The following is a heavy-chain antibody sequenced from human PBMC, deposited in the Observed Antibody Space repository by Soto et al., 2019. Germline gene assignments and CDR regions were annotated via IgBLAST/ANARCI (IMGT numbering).Heavy chain of an antibody. CDR2: ISSSSSYI. CDR3: ARDKGEYCSGGSCYSFGAFDI. V-gene: IGHV3-21*01. Sequence: EVQLVESGGGLVKPGGSLRLSCAASGFTFSSYSMNWVRQAPGKGLEWVSSISSSSSYIYYADSVKGRFTISRDNAKNSLYLQMNSLRAEDTAVYYCARDKGEYCSGGSCYSFGAFDIWGQGTMVTVSS. D-gene: IGHD2-15*01. J-gene: IGHJ3*02. CDR1: GFTFSSYS.